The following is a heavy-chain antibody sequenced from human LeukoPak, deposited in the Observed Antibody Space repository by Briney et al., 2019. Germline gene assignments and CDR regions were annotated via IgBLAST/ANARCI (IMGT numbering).Heavy chain of an antibody. J-gene: IGHJ4*02. V-gene: IGHV3-48*03. CDR3: ARIVQHRGWYGGADY. CDR1: GFTFSSYE. Sequence: QSGRSLRLSCAASGFTFSSYEMNWARQGPGKGLGWVSYITGSGRTIYYADYVKGRFTISRDNAKNSLYLRMNSLRAEDTAIYYCARIVQHRGWYGGADYWGQGTLVTVSS. D-gene: IGHD6-19*01. CDR2: ITGSGRTI.